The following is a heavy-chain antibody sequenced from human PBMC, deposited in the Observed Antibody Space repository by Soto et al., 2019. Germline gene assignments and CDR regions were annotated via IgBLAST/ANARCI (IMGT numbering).Heavy chain of an antibody. D-gene: IGHD1-26*01. J-gene: IGHJ6*02. V-gene: IGHV3-21*01. CDR2: ISSSSSYI. CDR3: ARDRLDEIVGATDGMDV. CDR1: GVTFSIYS. Sequence: GGSLSLSCAASGVTFSIYSMNWVRQAPGKGLEWVSSISSSSSYIYYADSVKGRFTISRDNAKNSLYLQMNSLRAEDTAVYYCARDRLDEIVGATDGMDVWGQGTPVTVYS.